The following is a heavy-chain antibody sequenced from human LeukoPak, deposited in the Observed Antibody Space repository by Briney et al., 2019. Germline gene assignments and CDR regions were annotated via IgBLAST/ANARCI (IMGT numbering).Heavy chain of an antibody. J-gene: IGHJ5*01. CDR2: IYPTDIT. CDR3: ARGPGQLTSECFDS. CDR1: GGSISNSY. Sequence: PSATLSLTCTVSGGSISNSYWSWLRQPAGKGLEWIGRIYPTDITTYNPSLKSRVTLSVDTSKNQFSLKVNSVTAADAAVYYCARGPGQLTSECFDSWGQGILVTVSS. D-gene: IGHD6-13*01. V-gene: IGHV4-4*07.